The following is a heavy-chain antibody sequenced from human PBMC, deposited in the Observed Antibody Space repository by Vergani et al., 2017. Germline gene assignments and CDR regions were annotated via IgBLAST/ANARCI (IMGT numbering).Heavy chain of an antibody. V-gene: IGHV3-66*01. CDR3: ARDLPPNYYGMDV. CDR1: GFTFSSYS. Sequence: EVQLVESGGGLVKPGGSLRLSCAASGFTFSSYSMNWVRQAPGKGLEWVSVIYSGGSTYYADSVKGRFTISRDNSKNTLYLQMNSLRAEDTAVYYCARDLPPNYYGMDVWGQGTTVTVSS. J-gene: IGHJ6*02. CDR2: IYSGGST.